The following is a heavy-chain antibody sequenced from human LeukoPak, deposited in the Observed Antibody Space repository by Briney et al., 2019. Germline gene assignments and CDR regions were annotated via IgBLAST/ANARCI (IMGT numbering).Heavy chain of an antibody. V-gene: IGHV3-23*01. CDR2: FTGRGGSR. D-gene: IGHD6-19*01. J-gene: IGHJ2*01. CDR1: GFTFSNYA. Sequence: GVSLRLACAACGFTFSNYAMKCARQAPCEGLEWVSAFTGRGGSRYYGDSLKGRFTISRDNSKNTLFLQMNSLRAEDTAVYYCAKARGSGYYSSFDLWGRGTLVTVSA. CDR3: AKARGSGYYSSFDL.